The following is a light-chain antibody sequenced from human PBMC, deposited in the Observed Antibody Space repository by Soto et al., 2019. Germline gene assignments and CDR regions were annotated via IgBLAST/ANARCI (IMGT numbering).Light chain of an antibody. CDR2: DAS. V-gene: IGKV3-11*01. CDR1: QSVSSY. Sequence: EIVLTQSPATLSLSPGERATLSCRASQSVSSYLAWYQQKPGQAPRRLIYDASNRSTGIPARFSGSGSGTDFTLTISSLEPEDFAVYYCQQRSNGPITFGQGTRLEIK. J-gene: IGKJ5*01. CDR3: QQRSNGPIT.